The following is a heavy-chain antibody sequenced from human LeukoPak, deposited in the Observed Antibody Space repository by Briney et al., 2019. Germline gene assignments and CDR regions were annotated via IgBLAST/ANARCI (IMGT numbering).Heavy chain of an antibody. V-gene: IGHV3-23*01. CDR3: GRDPNGDYIGAFDFQR. CDR1: GFTFSNFA. Sequence: GGSLRLSCVASGFTFSNFAVVWVRQAPGKGLEWVSAITAGSSTKKYADSVKDRFTISRDNSKDTLYLQMTSLRDEDTAVYYCGRDPNGDYIGAFDFQRWGRGTLVTVSS. J-gene: IGHJ1*01. D-gene: IGHD4-17*01. CDR2: ITAGSSTK.